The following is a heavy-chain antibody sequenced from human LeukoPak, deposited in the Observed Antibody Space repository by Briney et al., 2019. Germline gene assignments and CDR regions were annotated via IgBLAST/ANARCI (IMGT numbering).Heavy chain of an antibody. Sequence: GGSLRLSCAASGFTFSSYDMHWVRQATGKGLEWVSAIGTAGDTYYPGSVKGRFTISRENAKNSLHLQMNSLRAGDTAVYYCARGAPEVGDYYYYGMDVWGQGTTVTVSS. CDR3: ARGAPEVGDYYYYGMDV. J-gene: IGHJ6*02. D-gene: IGHD2-2*01. CDR1: GFTFSSYD. V-gene: IGHV3-13*01. CDR2: IGTAGDT.